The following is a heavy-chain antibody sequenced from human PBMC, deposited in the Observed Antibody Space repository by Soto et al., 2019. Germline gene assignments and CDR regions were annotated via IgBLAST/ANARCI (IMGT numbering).Heavy chain of an antibody. V-gene: IGHV1-18*01. Sequence: QVQLVQSGAELKKPGASAKVSCKASGYIFTSYGISWVRQAPGQGLEWMAWISVDSGNTNYAQNFQGRVTLTTDTSSSTAHMALRSLRSDDTAVYYCARFNGSGTNYYMDAWGKGTTVIVSS. CDR3: ARFNGSGTNYYMDA. D-gene: IGHD3-10*01. CDR2: ISVDSGNT. J-gene: IGHJ6*03. CDR1: GYIFTSYG.